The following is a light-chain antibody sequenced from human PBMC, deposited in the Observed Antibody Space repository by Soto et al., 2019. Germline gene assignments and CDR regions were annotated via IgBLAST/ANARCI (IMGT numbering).Light chain of an antibody. CDR2: GAS. CDR1: QSVSSLY. J-gene: IGKJ1*01. CDR3: HHFGTSPT. V-gene: IGKV3-20*01. Sequence: EIVLTQSPGTLSLSPGERATLSCRASQSVSSLYLAWYQHKPGQPPRLLIYGASTRATGLPDRFSGSESGTDFTLTISRLEPEDFAVYYCHHFGTSPTFGQGTKVEI.